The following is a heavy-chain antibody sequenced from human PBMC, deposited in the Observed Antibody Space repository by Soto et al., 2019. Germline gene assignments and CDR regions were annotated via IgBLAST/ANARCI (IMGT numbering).Heavy chain of an antibody. V-gene: IGHV3-15*01. CDR1: GFTFSNAW. CDR3: TTLSYLYYDGLDV. Sequence: EVQLVESGGGLVKPGGSLRLSCEASGFTFSNAWMNWVRQGPGKGLEWLGRIKSKVDGGTADYVAATKGRFSISRDDLKNMLYLQMNSLKPDDTAVYYCTTLSYLYYDGLDVWVQGTTVTVS. D-gene: IGHD2-2*01. J-gene: IGHJ6*02. CDR2: IKSKVDGGTA.